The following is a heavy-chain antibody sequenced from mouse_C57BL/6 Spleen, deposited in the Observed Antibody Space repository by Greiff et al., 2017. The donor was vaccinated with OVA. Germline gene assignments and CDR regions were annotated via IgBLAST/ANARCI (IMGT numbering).Heavy chain of an antibody. D-gene: IGHD1-1*01. V-gene: IGHV5-6*01. CDR2: ISSGGSYT. J-gene: IGHJ1*03. CDR3: ARHYGSSYWYFDV. Sequence: EVQLVESGGDLVKPGGSLKLSCAASGFTFSSYGMSWVRQTPDKRLEWVATISSGGSYTSYPDSVKGRFTISRDNAKNTLYLQMSSLKSEDTAMYYCARHYGSSYWYFDVWGTGTTVTVSS. CDR1: GFTFSSYG.